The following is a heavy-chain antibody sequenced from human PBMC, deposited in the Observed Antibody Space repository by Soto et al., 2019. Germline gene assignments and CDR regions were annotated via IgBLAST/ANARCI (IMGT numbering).Heavy chain of an antibody. V-gene: IGHV3-21*06. CDR1: GFTFSSYS. Sequence: PGGSLRLSCAASGFTFSSYSMNWVRQAPGKELEWVSSISSGSSYIYYADSVKGRFTISRDNAKNSLYLQMNSLRAEDTAVYYCARSSGGSGKLWNYYGMDVWGQGTTVTVSS. CDR3: ARSSGGSGKLWNYYGMDV. J-gene: IGHJ6*02. D-gene: IGHD3-10*01. CDR2: ISSGSSYI.